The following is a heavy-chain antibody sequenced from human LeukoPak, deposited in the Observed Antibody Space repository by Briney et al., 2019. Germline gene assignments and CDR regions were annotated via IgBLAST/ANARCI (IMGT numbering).Heavy chain of an antibody. CDR1: GGSFSAYY. V-gene: IGHV4-34*01. CDR3: ARGPTISETGYFDY. CDR2: INHRGDT. Sequence: SETLSLTCAVYGGSFSAYYWSWIRQSPGKGLEWIAEINHRGDTNYNPSVKSRVSISVDTSKNQFSLKVTSLTAADTAVYYCARGPTISETGYFDYWGQGTLVTVSS. J-gene: IGHJ4*03. D-gene: IGHD1-1*01.